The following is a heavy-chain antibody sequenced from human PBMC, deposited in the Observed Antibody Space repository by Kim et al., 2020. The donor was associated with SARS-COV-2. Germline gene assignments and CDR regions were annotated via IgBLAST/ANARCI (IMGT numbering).Heavy chain of an antibody. CDR2: ISYDGRNE. CDR3: ARDRFGSVVRGVDY. Sequence: GGSLRLSCADSGFTFRTYAMHWVRQAPGKGLEWVAVISYDGRNEYYAYSVKGRFTISRDNSKNTLYLQMNSLRAEDTAMYHCARDRFGSVVRGVDYWGQGTLVTVSS. V-gene: IGHV3-30*04. D-gene: IGHD3-16*01. CDR1: GFTFRTYA. J-gene: IGHJ4*02.